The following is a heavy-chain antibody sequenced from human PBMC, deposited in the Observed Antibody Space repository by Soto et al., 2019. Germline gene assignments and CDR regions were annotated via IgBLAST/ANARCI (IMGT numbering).Heavy chain of an antibody. CDR2: IWYDGSNK. V-gene: IGHV3-33*01. CDR3: ARDRGITIFGVVIPDAFDI. D-gene: IGHD3-3*01. CDR1: GFTFSSYG. Sequence: QVQLVESGGGVVQPGRSLRLSCAASGFTFSSYGMHWVRQAPGKGLEWVAVIWYDGSNKYYADSVKGRFTISRDNSKNTLYLQMNSLRAEDTAVYYCARDRGITIFGVVIPDAFDIWGQGTMVTVSS. J-gene: IGHJ3*02.